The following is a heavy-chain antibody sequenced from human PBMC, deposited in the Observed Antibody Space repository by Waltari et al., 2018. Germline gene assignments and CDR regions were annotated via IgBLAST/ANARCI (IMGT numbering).Heavy chain of an antibody. CDR3: ARREGYNSLDY. CDR1: GGSVNNGEFF. CDR2: IYYSGGT. Sequence: QVQLQESGPGLVKPSQTLSLTCSVSGGSVNNGEFFWSWIRQPPGKGLEWSGYIYYSGGTYYNPSLKSRLTMSVDTSKNQFSLNLRSVTAADTAVYYCARREGYNSLDYWGQGILVTVSS. D-gene: IGHD1-1*01. V-gene: IGHV4-30-4*01. J-gene: IGHJ4*02.